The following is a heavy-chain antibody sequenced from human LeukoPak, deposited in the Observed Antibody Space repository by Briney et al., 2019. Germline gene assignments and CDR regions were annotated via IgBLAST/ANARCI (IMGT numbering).Heavy chain of an antibody. CDR2: ISYDGSQK. CDR1: GFSFGGYT. V-gene: IGHV3-30-3*01. CDR3: ARQVAPGGYWYFDL. Sequence: QSGGSLRLSCAASGFSFGGYTLHWVRQAPGKGPEWVAVISYDGSQKYCADSVLGRFTISRDNSKNTLYLQMNNLRDADTAVYYCARQVAPGGYWYFDLWGRGTLVTVSS. D-gene: IGHD5-12*01. J-gene: IGHJ2*01.